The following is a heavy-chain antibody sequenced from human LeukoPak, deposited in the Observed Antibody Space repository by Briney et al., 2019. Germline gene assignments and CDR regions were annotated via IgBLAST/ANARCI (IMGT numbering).Heavy chain of an antibody. D-gene: IGHD4-17*01. CDR1: RGSISRSSYY. J-gene: IGHJ4*02. CDR3: AKSPPPSPYGDLFDY. CDR2: LYYSGST. V-gene: IGHV4-39*01. Sequence: SETLSLTRTVSRGSISRSSYYWGWIRQPPGKGLEWIGCLYYSGSTSYTPSRKTRLNISVDTSKNQFSLKLSSVTAADTAVYYCAKSPPPSPYGDLFDYWGQGTLVTVSS.